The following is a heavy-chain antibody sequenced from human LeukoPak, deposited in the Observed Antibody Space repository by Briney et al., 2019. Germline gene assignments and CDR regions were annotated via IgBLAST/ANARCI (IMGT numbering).Heavy chain of an antibody. CDR3: ARRIAGITGQGNIYYFDY. V-gene: IGHV4-59*08. J-gene: IGHJ4*02. D-gene: IGHD1-14*01. CDR2: IYYSGST. Sequence: SETLSLTCTVSGGSISSYYWSWTRQPPGKGLEWIGYIYYSGSTNYNPSLKSRVTISVDTSKNQFSLKLSSVTAADTAVYYCARRIAGITGQGNIYYFDYWGQGTLVTVSS. CDR1: GGSISSYY.